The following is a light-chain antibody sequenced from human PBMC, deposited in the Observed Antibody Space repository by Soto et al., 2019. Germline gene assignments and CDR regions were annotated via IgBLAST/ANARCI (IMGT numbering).Light chain of an antibody. CDR2: DSN. J-gene: IGLJ2*01. CDR1: SSNIGSNY. V-gene: IGLV1-51*01. Sequence: QSVLTQPPSVSAAPGQKVTISCSGSSSNIGSNYVSWYQHLPGTAPKLLIYDSNKRPSGIPDRFSGSKSVTSATLGITGLQTGDEADYYCGTWDSSLSAVVFGGGTKLTVL. CDR3: GTWDSSLSAVV.